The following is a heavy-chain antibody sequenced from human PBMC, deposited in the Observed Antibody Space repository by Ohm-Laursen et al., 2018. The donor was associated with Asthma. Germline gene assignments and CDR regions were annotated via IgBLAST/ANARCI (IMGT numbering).Heavy chain of an antibody. CDR3: ARDPGRDDDSSGLEDY. V-gene: IGHV3-33*01. CDR2: IWYDGSNK. J-gene: IGHJ4*02. CDR1: GFTFSSSG. Sequence: SSLRLSCTASGFTFSSSGMHWVRQAPGKGLEWVAVIWYDGSNKYYADPVKGRFTISRDNSKNTLYLQMNSLRAEDTAVYYCARDPGRDDDSSGLEDYWGQGTLVTVSS. D-gene: IGHD3-22*01.